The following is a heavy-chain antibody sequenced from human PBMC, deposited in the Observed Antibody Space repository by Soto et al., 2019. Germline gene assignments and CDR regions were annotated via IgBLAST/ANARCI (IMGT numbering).Heavy chain of an antibody. CDR2: INWNGGST. Sequence: EVQLVESGGGVVRPGGSLRLSCAASGFTFDDYGMSWVRQAPGKGLEWVSGINWNGGSTGYADSVKGRFTISRDNAKNSLYLQMNSLSAEDTAVYHCARDLGNHRRSPSWFDPWGQGTLVTVSS. CDR3: ARDLGNHRRSPSWFDP. CDR1: GFTFDDYG. V-gene: IGHV3-20*01. J-gene: IGHJ5*02.